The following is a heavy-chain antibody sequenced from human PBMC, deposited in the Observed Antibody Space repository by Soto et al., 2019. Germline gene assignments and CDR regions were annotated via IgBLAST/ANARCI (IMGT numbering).Heavy chain of an antibody. CDR2: IWYDGSNK. Sequence: QVQLVESGGGVVQPGRSLRLSCAASGFTLSRYGMHWVRQAPGKGLEWVAIIWYDGSNKYYADSVRGRFTISRDNSKNTLYLQMNSLRAEDTAVYYCARGDYGGNSHAFAIWGQGTMVTVSS. CDR3: ARGDYGGNSHAFAI. J-gene: IGHJ3*02. V-gene: IGHV3-33*01. CDR1: GFTLSRYG. D-gene: IGHD4-17*01.